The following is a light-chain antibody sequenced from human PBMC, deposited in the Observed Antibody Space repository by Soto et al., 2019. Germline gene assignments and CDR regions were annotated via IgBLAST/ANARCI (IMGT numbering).Light chain of an antibody. J-gene: IGKJ2*01. Sequence: EIVLTQSPGTLSLSPGERATLSCRASQSVSRSYLAWYKQKPGQAPRLLIYGASSRATGIPDRFSGSGSGTAFILTISRLEPEDFAVYYCQQYGSSPPYTFGQGTKLEIK. V-gene: IGKV3-20*01. CDR1: QSVSRSY. CDR2: GAS. CDR3: QQYGSSPPYT.